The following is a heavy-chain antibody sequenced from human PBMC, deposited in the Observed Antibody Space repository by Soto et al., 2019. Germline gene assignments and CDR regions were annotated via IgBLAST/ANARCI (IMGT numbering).Heavy chain of an antibody. J-gene: IGHJ4*02. CDR2: IWYDGSNK. Sequence: QVQLVQSGGGVAQPGRSLRLSCAASGFTFSNYGMHWVRQAPGKGLEWVALIWYDGSNKYYADSVKGRFTISRDNSKNTLYLQMNSLRADDTAVYYCARANAEAAQEYWGQGTLVTVSS. CDR3: ARANAEAAQEY. D-gene: IGHD6-25*01. CDR1: GFTFSNYG. V-gene: IGHV3-33*01.